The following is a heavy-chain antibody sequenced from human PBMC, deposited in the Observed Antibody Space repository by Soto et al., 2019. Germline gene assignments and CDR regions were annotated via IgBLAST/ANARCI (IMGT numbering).Heavy chain of an antibody. CDR1: GGSISSGGYS. D-gene: IGHD1-1*01. CDR2: IYHSGST. J-gene: IGHJ6*02. Sequence: KASETLSLTCAVSGGSISSGGYSWSWIRQPPGKGLEWIGYIYHSGSTYYNPSLKSRVTISVDRSKNQFSLKLSSVTAADTAVYYCARANARSDYYGMDVWGQGTTVTVSS. CDR3: ARANARSDYYGMDV. V-gene: IGHV4-30-2*01.